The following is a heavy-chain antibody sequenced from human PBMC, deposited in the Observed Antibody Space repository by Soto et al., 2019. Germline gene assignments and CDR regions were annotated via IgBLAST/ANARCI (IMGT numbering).Heavy chain of an antibody. CDR3: AGLLLLSYEYYYYMDV. D-gene: IGHD3-16*01. CDR1: GFTFSDHS. V-gene: IGHV3-11*01. J-gene: IGHJ6*03. CDR2: ISGSSLST. Sequence: QVQLVESGGDLVRPGGSLRLSCAASGFTFSDHSMGWIRQSPGKGLEFMSSISGSSLSTFYGDSVKGRFTISRDNAKNSLHLQMNSLRAEDTALYYCAGLLLLSYEYYYYMDVWGKGATVAISS.